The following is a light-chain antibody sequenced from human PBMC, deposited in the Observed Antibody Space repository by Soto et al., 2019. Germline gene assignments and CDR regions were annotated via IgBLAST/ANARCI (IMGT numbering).Light chain of an antibody. CDR2: EVN. J-gene: IGLJ1*01. V-gene: IGLV2-8*01. CDR3: ASYAGGNHV. Sequence: QSALTQPPSASGSPGQSVTISCTGTSSDVGGYNYVSWYQQHPGKVPKLMVYEVNKRPSGVPDRFSGSKSGNTASLTVSGLKAEDEADYYCASYAGGNHVFGTGTKVTVL. CDR1: SSDVGGYNY.